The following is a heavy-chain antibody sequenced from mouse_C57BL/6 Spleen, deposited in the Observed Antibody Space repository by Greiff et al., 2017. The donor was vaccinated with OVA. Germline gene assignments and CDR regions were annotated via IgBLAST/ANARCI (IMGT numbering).Heavy chain of an antibody. CDR2: ISSGSSTI. CDR3: ARRDGYYWYFDV. D-gene: IGHD2-3*01. CDR1: GFTFSDYG. Sequence: EVMLVESGGGLVKPGGSLKLSCAASGFTFSDYGMHWVRQAPEKGLEWVAYISSGSSTIYYADTVKGRFTISSDNAKNTLFLQMTSLRSEDTAMDYCARRDGYYWYFDVWGTGTTVTVSS. J-gene: IGHJ1*03. V-gene: IGHV5-17*01.